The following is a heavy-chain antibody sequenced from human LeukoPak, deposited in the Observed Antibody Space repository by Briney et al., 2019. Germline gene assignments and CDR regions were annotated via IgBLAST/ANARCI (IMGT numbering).Heavy chain of an antibody. J-gene: IGHJ6*03. CDR3: AREPTLTYYYYMDV. CDR1: GYSISSGYY. Sequence: SETLSLTCTVSGYSISSGYYWDWIRQPPGKGLEWIESIYHSGSTYYNSSLKSRVTISIDTSKNQFSLKLTSVTAADTAMYYCAREPTLTYYYYMDVWGKGTTVIVSS. D-gene: IGHD4-17*01. V-gene: IGHV4-38-2*02. CDR2: IYHSGST.